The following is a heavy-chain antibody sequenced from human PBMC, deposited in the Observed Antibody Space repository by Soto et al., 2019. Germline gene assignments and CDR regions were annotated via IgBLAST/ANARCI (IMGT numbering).Heavy chain of an antibody. Sequence: SETLSLTCTVSGGSISSYYWSWIRQPPGKGLEWIGYIYYSGSTNYNPSLKSRVTISVDTSKNQFSLKLSSVTAADTAVYYCARAAYGSGSYRFHPAFDIWGQGTMVTVSS. CDR1: GGSISSYY. CDR2: IYYSGST. V-gene: IGHV4-59*01. CDR3: ARAAYGSGSYRFHPAFDI. J-gene: IGHJ3*02. D-gene: IGHD3-10*01.